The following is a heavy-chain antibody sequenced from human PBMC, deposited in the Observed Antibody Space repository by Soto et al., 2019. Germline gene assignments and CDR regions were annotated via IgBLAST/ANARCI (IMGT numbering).Heavy chain of an antibody. CDR3: ATSYGSGYRAFDY. D-gene: IGHD3-10*01. Sequence: SVKVSCKASGDTFNFYSINWVRQAPGLGLEWMGRVNPILSMSNFAQRFQGRVTMTADKSTSTAYMELSGLRSEDTDIYYCATSYGSGYRAFDYWGQGALVTVSS. CDR1: GDTFNFYS. V-gene: IGHV1-69*02. J-gene: IGHJ4*02. CDR2: VNPILSMS.